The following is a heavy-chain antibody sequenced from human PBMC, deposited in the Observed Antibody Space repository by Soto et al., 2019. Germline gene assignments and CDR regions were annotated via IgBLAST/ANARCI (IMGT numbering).Heavy chain of an antibody. Sequence: QVQLQESGPGLVKPSETLFLTCTVSGASINSYYWSWIRQPAGKGLEWIGRFYTSGSSNYNPSLKSRVTMSVDTSKNQFSLKLNSVTAADTAVYYCARESSSGGYFDFWGQGTLVTVSS. CDR1: GASINSYY. CDR2: FYTSGSS. J-gene: IGHJ4*02. V-gene: IGHV4-4*07. CDR3: ARESSSGGYFDF. D-gene: IGHD6-19*01.